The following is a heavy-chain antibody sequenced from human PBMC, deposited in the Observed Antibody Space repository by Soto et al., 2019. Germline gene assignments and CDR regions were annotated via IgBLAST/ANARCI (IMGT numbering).Heavy chain of an antibody. J-gene: IGHJ5*02. CDR3: AKVKSPIAVADWFDP. Sequence: SLRLSCAASGFTFSSYAMSWVRQAPGKGLEWVSAISGSGGSTYYADSVKGRFAISRDNSKNTLYLQMNSLRAEDTAVYYCAKVKSPIAVADWFDPWGQGTLVTVSS. V-gene: IGHV3-23*01. CDR2: ISGSGGST. D-gene: IGHD6-19*01. CDR1: GFTFSSYA.